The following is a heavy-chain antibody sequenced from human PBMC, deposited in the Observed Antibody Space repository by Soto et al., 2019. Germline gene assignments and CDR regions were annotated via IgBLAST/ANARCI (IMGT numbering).Heavy chain of an antibody. CDR3: AKDMGMMDSGSYGGDY. J-gene: IGHJ4*02. CDR2: ISYDGSNK. V-gene: IGHV3-30*18. CDR1: VFTFSSYG. Sequence: GGSLRLSCAASVFTFSSYGMHWVRQAPGKGLEWVAIISYDGSNKYYADSVKGRFTISRDNSKNALFLQMNSLRAEDTAVYYCAKDMGMMDSGSYGGDYWGQGTLVTVSS. D-gene: IGHD1-26*01.